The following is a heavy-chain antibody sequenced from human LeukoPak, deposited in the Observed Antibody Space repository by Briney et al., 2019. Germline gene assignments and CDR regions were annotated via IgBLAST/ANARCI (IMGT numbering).Heavy chain of an antibody. J-gene: IGHJ4*02. CDR3: ARFEAMVSPGFDY. Sequence: SETLSLTCTVSGGPISSYYWSWIRQPPGKGLEWVGYIYYSGSTNYNPSLKSRVTISVDTSKNQFSLKLSSVTAADTAVYYCARFEAMVSPGFDYWGQGTLVTVSS. CDR2: IYYSGST. CDR1: GGPISSYY. D-gene: IGHD5-18*01. V-gene: IGHV4-59*01.